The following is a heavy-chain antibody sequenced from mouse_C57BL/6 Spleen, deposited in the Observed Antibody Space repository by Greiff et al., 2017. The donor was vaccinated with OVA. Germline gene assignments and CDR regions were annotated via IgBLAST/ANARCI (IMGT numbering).Heavy chain of an antibody. V-gene: IGHV5-16*01. D-gene: IGHD1-3*01. CDR3: ARDGSGNGYFDV. CDR2: INYDGSST. J-gene: IGHJ1*03. Sequence: EVQLVESEGGLVQPGRSMKLSCTASGFTFSDYYMAWVRQVPEKGLEWVANINYDGSSTYYLDSLKSRFIISRDNAKNILYLQMSSLKSEDTATYYCARDGSGNGYFDVWGTGTTVTVSS. CDR1: GFTFSDYY.